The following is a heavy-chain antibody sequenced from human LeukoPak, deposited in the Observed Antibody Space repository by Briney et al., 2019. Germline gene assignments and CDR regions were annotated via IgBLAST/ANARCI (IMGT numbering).Heavy chain of an antibody. Sequence: GGSLRLSCAASGFTFSSYSMNWVRQAPGKGLEWVSSISSSSSYIYYADSVKGRFAISRDNAKNSLYLQMNSLRAEDTAVYYCAKHKENYGDSCLDDYWGQGTLVTVSS. J-gene: IGHJ4*02. V-gene: IGHV3-21*04. CDR2: ISSSSSYI. D-gene: IGHD4-17*01. CDR3: AKHKENYGDSCLDDY. CDR1: GFTFSSYS.